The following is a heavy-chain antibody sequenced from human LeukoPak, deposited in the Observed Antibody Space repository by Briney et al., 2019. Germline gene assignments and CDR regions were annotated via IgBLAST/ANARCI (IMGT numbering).Heavy chain of an antibody. Sequence: GGSLRVSCAASGFTFIDYDMHWVRQVVGKGLEWVSAIGIRGDTHYSGSVKGRFTISRENAESSLYLQMNSLRAEDTAVYYCARGGIQVSGIDEFDYWGQGTLVTVSS. CDR2: IGIRGDT. V-gene: IGHV3-13*01. CDR1: GFTFIDYD. D-gene: IGHD6-19*01. J-gene: IGHJ4*02. CDR3: ARGGIQVSGIDEFDY.